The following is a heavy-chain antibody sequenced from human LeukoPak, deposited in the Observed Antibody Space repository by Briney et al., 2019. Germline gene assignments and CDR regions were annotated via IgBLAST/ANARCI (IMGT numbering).Heavy chain of an antibody. Sequence: GGSLRLSCAASGLTFSSYGMHWVRQAPGKGLEWVAFIRYDGSNKYYADSVKGRFTISRDNSKNTLYLQMNSLRAEDTAVYYCAKCLIWFGELCFFDYWGQGTLVTVSS. J-gene: IGHJ4*02. D-gene: IGHD3-10*01. V-gene: IGHV3-30*02. CDR2: IRYDGSNK. CDR3: AKCLIWFGELCFFDY. CDR1: GLTFSSYG.